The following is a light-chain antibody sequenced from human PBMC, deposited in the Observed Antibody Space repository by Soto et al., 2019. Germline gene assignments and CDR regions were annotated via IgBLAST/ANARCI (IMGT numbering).Light chain of an antibody. J-gene: IGKJ1*01. CDR2: SAS. CDR3: QQYYSTPPT. Sequence: DIVMTQSPDSLAVSLGERATINCKSSQSVLYSSNNKNYFAWYQQKPGQPPKLLIYSASSRESGVPDRFSGSGSGTDFTLTISSLQAEDVAAYYCQQYYSTPPTFGQGTKVEIK. V-gene: IGKV4-1*01. CDR1: QSVLYSSNNKNY.